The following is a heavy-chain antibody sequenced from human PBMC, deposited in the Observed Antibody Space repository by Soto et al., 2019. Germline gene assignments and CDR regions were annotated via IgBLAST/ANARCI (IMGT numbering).Heavy chain of an antibody. J-gene: IGHJ5*02. CDR1: GGSFSGYY. V-gene: IGHV4-34*01. CDR3: ARRPSIAAAGSVNWFDP. CDR2: INHSGST. Sequence: SETLSLTCAVYGGSFSGYYWSWIRQPPGKGLEWIGEINHSGSTNYNPSLKSRVTISVDTSKNQFSLKLSSVTAADTAVYYCARRPSIAAAGSVNWFDPWGQGTLVTVSS. D-gene: IGHD6-13*01.